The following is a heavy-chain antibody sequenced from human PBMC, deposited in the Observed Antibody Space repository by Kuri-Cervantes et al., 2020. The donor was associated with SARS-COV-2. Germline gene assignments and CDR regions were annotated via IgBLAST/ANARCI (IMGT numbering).Heavy chain of an antibody. CDR1: GGSISSGGYY. J-gene: IGHJ3*02. CDR3: ARALKGQIDAFDI. Sequence: LRLSCTVSGGSISSGGYYWSWIRQPPGKGLEWIGYIYHSGSTYYNPSLKSRVTISVDTSKTQFSLRLSSLTAADTAVYYCARALKGQIDAFDIWGQGTMVTVSS. V-gene: IGHV4-30-2*01. CDR2: IYHSGST.